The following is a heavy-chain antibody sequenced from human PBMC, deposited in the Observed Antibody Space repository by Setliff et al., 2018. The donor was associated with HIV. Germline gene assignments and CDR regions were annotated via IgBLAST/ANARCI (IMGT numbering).Heavy chain of an antibody. CDR2: IFHNGTI. Sequence: PSETLSLTCAVYGVSFSGYSWSWIRQPPGKGLGWIGEIFHNGTINCNPSLKSRVALSIDTFKSQISLNMTSLTTADTAIYYCGRGPHIVGAPWAVIDYWAQGKPVTVS. CDR3: GRGPHIVGAPWAVIDY. D-gene: IGHD1-26*01. CDR1: GVSFSGYS. J-gene: IGHJ4*02. V-gene: IGHV4-34*01.